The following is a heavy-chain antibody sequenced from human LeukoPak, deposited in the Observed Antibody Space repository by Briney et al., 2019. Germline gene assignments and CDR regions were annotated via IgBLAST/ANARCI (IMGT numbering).Heavy chain of an antibody. V-gene: IGHV1-2*02. J-gene: IGHJ1*01. CDR1: GYTFTGYY. CDR2: INPNSGGT. CDR3: ARDHCSGGSCYNYFQH. Sequence: ASVKVSCRASGYTFTGYYMHWVRQAPGQGLEWMGWINPNSGGTNYAQKFQGRVTMTRDTSISTAYMELSSLRSEDTAVYYCARDHCSGGSCYNYFQHWGQGTLVTVSS. D-gene: IGHD2-15*01.